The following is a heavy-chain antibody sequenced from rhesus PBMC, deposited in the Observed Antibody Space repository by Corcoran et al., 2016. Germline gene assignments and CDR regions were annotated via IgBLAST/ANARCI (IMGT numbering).Heavy chain of an antibody. D-gene: IGHD2-39*01. CDR2: INPSKGNT. CDR3: TRERGLRGYFEF. Sequence: QVQLVQSGAEVKKPGASVKLSCKASGYTFTSYYINWVSQAPGQVIEWMGWINPSKGNTGYAQKFQGRVTMTRDTSTSTAYMELSSLRSEDTAVYYCTRERGLRGYFEFWGQGALVTVSS. V-gene: IGHV1S9*01. CDR1: GYTFTSYY. J-gene: IGHJ1*01.